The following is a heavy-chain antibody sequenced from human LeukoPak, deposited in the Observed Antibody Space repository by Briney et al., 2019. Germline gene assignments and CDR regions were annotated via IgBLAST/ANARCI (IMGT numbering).Heavy chain of an antibody. CDR2: ISYDGSNK. CDR1: GFTFSSYG. J-gene: IGHJ6*02. D-gene: IGHD3-10*01. Sequence: PGRSLRLSCAASGFTFSSYGMHWVRQAPGKGLEWVAVISYDGSNKYYADSVKGRFTISRDNSKNTLYLQMNSLRAEDTAVYYCAKAGPITMVRGVKNYYYGMDVWGQGTTVTVS. V-gene: IGHV3-30*18. CDR3: AKAGPITMVRGVKNYYYGMDV.